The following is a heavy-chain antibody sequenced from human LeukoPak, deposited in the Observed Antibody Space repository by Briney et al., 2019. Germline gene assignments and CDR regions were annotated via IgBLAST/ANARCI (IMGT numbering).Heavy chain of an antibody. CDR1: GFTVSSNY. CDR3: ARYSSGWYRYPYYYYYMDV. D-gene: IGHD6-19*01. J-gene: IGHJ6*03. Sequence: GGSLRLSCAASGFTVSSNYVSWVRQAPGKGLEWVSSISSSSSYIYYADSVKGRFTISRDNAKNSLYLQMNSLRAEDTAAYYCARYSSGWYRYPYYYYYMDVWGKGTTVTVSS. V-gene: IGHV3-21*01. CDR2: ISSSSSYI.